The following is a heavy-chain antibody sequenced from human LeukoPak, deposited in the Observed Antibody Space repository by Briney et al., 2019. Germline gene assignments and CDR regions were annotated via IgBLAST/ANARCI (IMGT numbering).Heavy chain of an antibody. J-gene: IGHJ3*02. V-gene: IGHV4-38-2*01. CDR2: FYDSGNT. CDR3: ARHTRPGYSGYENAFDI. D-gene: IGHD5-12*01. CDR1: GFTFSGHA. Sequence: GSLRLSCAASGFTFSGHAMSWVRQAPGEGLEWIGNFYDSGNTRYNPSLKSRVTISGDTSKNQFSLKLTSVTAADTAVHYCARHTRPGYSGYENAFDIWGQGTMVTVSS.